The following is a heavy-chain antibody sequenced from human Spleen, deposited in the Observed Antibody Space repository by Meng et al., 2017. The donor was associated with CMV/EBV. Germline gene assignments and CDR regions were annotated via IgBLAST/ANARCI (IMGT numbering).Heavy chain of an antibody. J-gene: IGHJ4*02. V-gene: IGHV5-51*01. CDR2: IYPGHSDT. CDR1: GYSFSSFW. Sequence: GDALKISCKGSGYSFSSFWIGWVRQMPGKGREWMGIIYPGHSDTRYSPSFQGQVTISADKSISTDYLQRSSLRASDPAMYYCETQKTHPPLYYFDYWGQGTLVTVSS. CDR3: ETQKTHPPLYYFDY. D-gene: IGHD2/OR15-2a*01.